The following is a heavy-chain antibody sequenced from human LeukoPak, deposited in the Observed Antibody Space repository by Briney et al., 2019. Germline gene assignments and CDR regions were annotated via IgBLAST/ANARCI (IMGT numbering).Heavy chain of an antibody. CDR2: ISSSSSTI. V-gene: IGHV3-11*01. CDR3: ARVSRGYDKGGDAFDI. J-gene: IGHJ3*02. Sequence: PGGSLRLSCAASGFTFSDYYMTWVRQAPGKGLEWVSYISSSSSTIYYADSVKGRFTISRDNAKNSLYLQMNSLRAEDTAVYYCARVSRGYDKGGDAFDIWGQGTMVTVSS. D-gene: IGHD5-12*01. CDR1: GFTFSDYY.